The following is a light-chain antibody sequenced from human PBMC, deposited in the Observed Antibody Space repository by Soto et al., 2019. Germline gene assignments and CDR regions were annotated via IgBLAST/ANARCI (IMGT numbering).Light chain of an antibody. CDR2: AAS. J-gene: IGKJ1*01. CDR1: QIVSSSY. CDR3: QHYDTPPWT. V-gene: IGKV3-20*01. Sequence: EIVLTQSPGTLSLSPGERATLSCRASQIVSSSYLAWYQQKPGQTPRLLIYAASSRATGVPDRFSGSGSGTDFTLTINRLEPEDFAVYYCQHYDTPPWTLGQGTKVDIK.